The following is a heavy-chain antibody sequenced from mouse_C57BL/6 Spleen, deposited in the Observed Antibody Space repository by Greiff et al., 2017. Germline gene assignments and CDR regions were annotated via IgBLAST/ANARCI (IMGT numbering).Heavy chain of an antibody. CDR3: ARDGGVLRESWFAY. D-gene: IGHD1-1*01. J-gene: IGHJ3*01. CDR1: GYAFTNYL. V-gene: IGHV1-54*01. Sequence: VQLQQSGAELVRPGTSVKVSCKASGYAFTNYLIEWVKQRPGQGLEWIGVINPGSGGTNYNEKFKGKATLTADKSSSTAYMQLSSLTAEDSAVYFGARDGGVLRESWFAYWGQGTLVTVSA. CDR2: INPGSGGT.